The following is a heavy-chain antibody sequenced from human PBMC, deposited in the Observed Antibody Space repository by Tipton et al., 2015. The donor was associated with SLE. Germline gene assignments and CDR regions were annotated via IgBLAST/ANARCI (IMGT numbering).Heavy chain of an antibody. J-gene: IGHJ4*02. V-gene: IGHV1-46*01. CDR3: ARDDIAVAGVY. CDR2: INPSGGST. Sequence: QSGPEVKKPGASVKVSCKASGYTFTSYYMHWVRQAPGQGLEWMGMINPSGGSTSYAQKFQGRVSMTRDTSTSTVYMELSSLRSEDTAVYYCARDDIAVAGVYWGQGTLVTVSS. D-gene: IGHD6-19*01. CDR1: GYTFTSYY.